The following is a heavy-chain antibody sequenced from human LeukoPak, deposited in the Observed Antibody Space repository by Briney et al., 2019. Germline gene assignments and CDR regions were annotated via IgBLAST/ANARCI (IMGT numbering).Heavy chain of an antibody. CDR2: IIPILGIA. V-gene: IGHV1-69*04. CDR3: ARVESSGYDPIDY. CDR1: APTFTIHS. Sequence: PSVNLSWKASAPTFTIHSISWDRHAPEQLRGWMGRIIPILGIANYAQKFQGRVTITADKSTSTAYMELSSLRSEDTAVYYCARVESSGYDPIDYWGQGTLVTVSS. J-gene: IGHJ4*02. D-gene: IGHD5-12*01.